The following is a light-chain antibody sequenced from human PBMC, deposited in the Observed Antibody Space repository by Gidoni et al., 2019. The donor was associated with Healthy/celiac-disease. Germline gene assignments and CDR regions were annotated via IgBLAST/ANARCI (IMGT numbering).Light chain of an antibody. CDR2: GAS. CDR1: QSVSSSY. Sequence: EIVLTQSPGTLSLSPGERATLSCRASQSVSSSYLAWYQQQPGQAPRLLIYGASSRATGIPDRFSGSGSGTDFTLTISRREPEDFAVYYCQQYGSSLWTFGQGTKVEIK. J-gene: IGKJ1*01. V-gene: IGKV3-20*01. CDR3: QQYGSSLWT.